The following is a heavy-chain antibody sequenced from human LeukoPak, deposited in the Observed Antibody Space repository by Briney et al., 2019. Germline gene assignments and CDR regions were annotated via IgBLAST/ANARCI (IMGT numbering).Heavy chain of an antibody. D-gene: IGHD6-13*01. CDR2: INHSGST. Sequence: SETLSLTCAVYDGSFSGYYWTWIRQPPGKGLEWIGEINHSGSTSYNPSLKSRVTISVDTSKNQFSLKLSSVTAADTAVYYCAKAAGYSTIYWFDPWGQGTLVTVSS. J-gene: IGHJ5*02. V-gene: IGHV4-34*01. CDR1: DGSFSGYY. CDR3: AKAAGYSTIYWFDP.